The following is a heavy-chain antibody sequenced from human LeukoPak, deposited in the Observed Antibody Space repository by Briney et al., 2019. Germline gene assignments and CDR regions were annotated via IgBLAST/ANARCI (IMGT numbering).Heavy chain of an antibody. CDR1: GFTFSSYS. D-gene: IGHD1-26*01. Sequence: GSLRLSCAASGFTFSSYSMNWVRQAPGKGLEWVSSISSSSSYIYYADSVKGRFTISRDNAKNSLYLQMNSLRAEDTAVYYCARGGVGATKGFDYWGQGTLVTVSP. CDR2: ISSSSSYI. CDR3: ARGGVGATKGFDY. J-gene: IGHJ4*02. V-gene: IGHV3-21*01.